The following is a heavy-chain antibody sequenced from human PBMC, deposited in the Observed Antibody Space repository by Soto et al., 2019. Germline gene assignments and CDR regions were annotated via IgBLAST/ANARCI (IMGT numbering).Heavy chain of an antibody. V-gene: IGHV1-69*04. J-gene: IGHJ3*02. D-gene: IGHD6-19*01. CDR3: ARESGSGWYHDAFDI. CDR1: GGTFSSYT. Sequence: GASVKVSCKASGGTFSSYTISWVRQAPGQGLEWMGRIIPILGITNYAQKFQGRVTMTTDKSTSTAYMELRSLRSDDTAVYYCARESGSGWYHDAFDIWGQGTMVTVSS. CDR2: IIPILGIT.